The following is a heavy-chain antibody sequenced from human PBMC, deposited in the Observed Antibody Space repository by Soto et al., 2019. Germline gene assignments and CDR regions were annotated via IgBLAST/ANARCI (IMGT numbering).Heavy chain of an antibody. CDR3: VKERYGQLWLEDYGMDV. Sequence: QVQLVESGGGVVQPGRSLRLSCAASACTFSSYRIHWVRQAPGKGLDWVAVISYDASDKYYADSVKGRFTISRDNSKNTLYLQMNSLRAEDTAVYYCVKERYGQLWLEDYGMDVWGQGTTVIVSS. J-gene: IGHJ6*02. D-gene: IGHD5-18*01. CDR2: ISYDASDK. V-gene: IGHV3-30*18. CDR1: ACTFSSYR.